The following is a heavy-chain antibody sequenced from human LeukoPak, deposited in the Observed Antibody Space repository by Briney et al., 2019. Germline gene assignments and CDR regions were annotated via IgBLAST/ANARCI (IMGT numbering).Heavy chain of an antibody. V-gene: IGHV3-20*04. CDR1: GFTFDDYA. CDR2: INWNGGST. D-gene: IGHD3-3*01. J-gene: IGHJ4*02. Sequence: GGSLRLSCAASGFTFDDYAMNWVRQAPGRGLEWVSGINWNGGSTYYRDSVKGRFTISRDNAKNSLYLQMNSLRAEDTALYYCARVKGSGYRNSIDYWGQGTLVTVSS. CDR3: ARVKGSGYRNSIDY.